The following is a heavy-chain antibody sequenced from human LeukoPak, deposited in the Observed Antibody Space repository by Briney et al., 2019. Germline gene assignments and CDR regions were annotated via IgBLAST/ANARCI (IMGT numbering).Heavy chain of an antibody. CDR1: GFTFSHYW. CDR2: IKHDGSQK. D-gene: IGHD3-10*01. J-gene: IGHJ4*02. CDR3: ARDSSRGDFEY. Sequence: PGGSLRLSRAASGFTFSHYWMSWVRRAPGKGLEWVANIKHDGSQKEHVDSVKGRFTISRDNAKNSLFLQMNSLRAEDTAVYFCARDSSRGDFEYWGQGTLVTVSS. V-gene: IGHV3-7*01.